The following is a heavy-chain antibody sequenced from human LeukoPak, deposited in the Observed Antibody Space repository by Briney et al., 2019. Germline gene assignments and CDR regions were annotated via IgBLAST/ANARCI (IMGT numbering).Heavy chain of an antibody. Sequence: GGSLRLSCAASRFTISSYGMHWVRQAPGKGLEWEAYIQYDGSNEQYADSVKGRFSISRDSSKNILYLQMNSLRAEDTAVYYCAKDEATIGYSYYYMDVWGKGTMVTISS. CDR3: AKDEATIGYSYYYMDV. CDR1: RFTISSYG. D-gene: IGHD5-12*01. J-gene: IGHJ6*03. V-gene: IGHV3-30*02. CDR2: IQYDGSNE.